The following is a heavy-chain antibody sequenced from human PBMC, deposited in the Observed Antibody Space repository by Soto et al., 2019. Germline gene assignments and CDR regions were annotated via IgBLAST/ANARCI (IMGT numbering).Heavy chain of an antibody. V-gene: IGHV3-23*01. CDR3: ARKILGSTTRPHYWYFDL. D-gene: IGHD7-27*01. CDR1: GFTFINYA. Sequence: EVQVLESGGGLVQPGGSLRLSCAGSGFTFINYAMNWVRQAPGKGLEWVSSISGGGDAAFFPDSVRGRFTISRDNSKNTVTLQMNSLGVDDTAVYYCARKILGSTTRPHYWYFDLWGRGTLVIVSS. CDR2: ISGGGDAA. J-gene: IGHJ2*01.